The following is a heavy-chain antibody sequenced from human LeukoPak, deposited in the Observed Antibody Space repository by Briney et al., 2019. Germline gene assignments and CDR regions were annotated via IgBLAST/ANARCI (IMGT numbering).Heavy chain of an antibody. CDR1: GGSISGYY. CDR3: ARDQDYYDSSGYYYDPS. J-gene: IGHJ5*02. D-gene: IGHD3-22*01. Sequence: SGTLSLTCTVSGGSISGYYWSWIRQPAGKGLEWIGRIYISGYTNYNPSFKSRVTMSVDTSKNQFSLKLTSVTAADTAVYYCARDQDYYDSSGYYYDPSWGQGTLVTVSS. V-gene: IGHV4-4*07. CDR2: IYISGYT.